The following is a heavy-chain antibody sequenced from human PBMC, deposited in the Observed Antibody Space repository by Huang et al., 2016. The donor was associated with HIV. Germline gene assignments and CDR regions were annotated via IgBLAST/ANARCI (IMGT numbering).Heavy chain of an antibody. V-gene: IGHV4-34*02. CDR2: ISDSGST. Sequence: QVQLQQWGAELLKPSETLSLTCAVSGGSFSGHYWTGIRQPPGRGQEWIGEISDSGSTTYNPSLKSRVTISGDTSQSQCSLKLNSVTAADTAIYYCARMFKYDSGGYWGNDAFDIWGQGTMVTVSS. CDR1: GGSFSGHY. D-gene: IGHD3-22*01. CDR3: ARMFKYDSGGYWGNDAFDI. J-gene: IGHJ3*02.